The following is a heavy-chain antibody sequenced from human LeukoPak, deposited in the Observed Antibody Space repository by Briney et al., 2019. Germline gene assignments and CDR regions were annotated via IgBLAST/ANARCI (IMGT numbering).Heavy chain of an antibody. D-gene: IGHD1-26*01. CDR3: ARAEVGATAHFDY. CDR1: GFTFSSYE. V-gene: IGHV3-48*03. Sequence: GGSLRLSCAASGFTFSSYEMNWVRQAPGKGLEWVSYISSSGSTIYYADSVKGRFTISRDNAKNSLYLQMNSLRPEDTAVYYCARAEVGATAHFDYWGQGTLVTVSS. J-gene: IGHJ4*02. CDR2: ISSSGSTI.